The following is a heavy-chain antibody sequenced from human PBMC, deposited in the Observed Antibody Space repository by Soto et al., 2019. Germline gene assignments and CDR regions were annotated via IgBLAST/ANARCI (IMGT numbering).Heavy chain of an antibody. Sequence: GGSLRLSCAASGFTFSSYAMSWVRQAPGKGLEWVPAISGSGGSTYYADSVKGRFTISRDNSKNTLYLQMNSLRAEDTAVYYCANGSPDVEHHFDYWGQGTLVTVSS. V-gene: IGHV3-23*01. D-gene: IGHD3-10*01. CDR2: ISGSGGST. J-gene: IGHJ4*02. CDR3: ANGSPDVEHHFDY. CDR1: GFTFSSYA.